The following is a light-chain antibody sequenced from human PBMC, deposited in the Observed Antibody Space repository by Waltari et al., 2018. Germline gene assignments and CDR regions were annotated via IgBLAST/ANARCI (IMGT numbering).Light chain of an antibody. Sequence: DIVMTQSPATLSVSPGERATLSCRARQSVSSNLAWYQQKPGQAPRLLIDGASTRATGIPARFSGSGSGTEFTLTISSLQSEDFAVYYCQQYNNWPPRTFGQGTKVEIK. CDR2: GAS. V-gene: IGKV3-15*01. CDR1: QSVSSN. CDR3: QQYNNWPPRT. J-gene: IGKJ1*01.